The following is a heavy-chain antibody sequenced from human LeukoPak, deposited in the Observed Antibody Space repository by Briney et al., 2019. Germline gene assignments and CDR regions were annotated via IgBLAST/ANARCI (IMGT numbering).Heavy chain of an antibody. J-gene: IGHJ4*02. CDR3: ARVGLGYSSSWTPDY. Sequence: ASVKVSCKASGYTFTSYGISWVRQAPGQGLEWMGWISAYNGNTKYAQKLQGRVTMTTDTSTSTAYMELRSLRSDDTAVYYCARVGLGYSSSWTPDYWGQGTLVTVSS. D-gene: IGHD6-13*01. V-gene: IGHV1-18*01. CDR1: GYTFTSYG. CDR2: ISAYNGNT.